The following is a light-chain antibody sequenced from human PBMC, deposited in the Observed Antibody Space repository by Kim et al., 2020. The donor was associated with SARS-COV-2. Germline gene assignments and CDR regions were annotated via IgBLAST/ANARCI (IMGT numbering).Light chain of an antibody. Sequence: QSALTQPASVSGSPGQSITISCTGTSSDVGGYNYVSWYQQHPGKAPKLMIYDVSKRPSGVSNRFSGSKSGNTAYLTISGLQAEDEADYYCSSYTSSSTYYVFGTGTKVTVL. J-gene: IGLJ1*01. CDR2: DVS. V-gene: IGLV2-14*01. CDR1: SSDVGGYNY. CDR3: SSYTSSSTYYV.